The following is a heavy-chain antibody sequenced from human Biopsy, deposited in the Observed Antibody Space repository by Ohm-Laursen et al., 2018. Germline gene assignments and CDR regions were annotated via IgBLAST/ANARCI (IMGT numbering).Heavy chain of an antibody. CDR2: IGGDNGDT. CDR3: ARAVRNQLVSEY. CDR1: GYTFISFG. J-gene: IGHJ4*02. V-gene: IGHV1-18*01. Sequence: GASVKVSCKASGYTFISFGITWVRQAPGQGLEWVGYIGGDNGDTKYAQKFQGRVAMTSDTSISTAYMELSSLGSEDTAAYYCARAVRNQLVSEYWGQGTLVTVSS. D-gene: IGHD1-1*01.